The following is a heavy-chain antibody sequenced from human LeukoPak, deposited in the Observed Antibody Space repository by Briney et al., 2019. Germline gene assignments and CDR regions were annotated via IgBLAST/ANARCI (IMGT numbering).Heavy chain of an antibody. CDR3: ARWEGGSYYDFDY. D-gene: IGHD1-26*01. J-gene: IGHJ4*02. CDR1: GGSFFGSH. CDR2: INHSGRT. V-gene: IGHV4-34*01. Sequence: SETLSLTCAVSGGSFFGSHWNWIRQSPEKGLEWIGEINHSGRTNYNPSLKSRVTISVDTSKNQFSLKLSSVTAADTAVYYCARWEGGSYYDFDYWGQGTLVTVSS.